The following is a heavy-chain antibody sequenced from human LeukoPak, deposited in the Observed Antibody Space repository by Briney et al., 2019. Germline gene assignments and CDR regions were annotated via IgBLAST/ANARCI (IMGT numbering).Heavy chain of an antibody. CDR2: ISSSSTYI. V-gene: IGHV3-21*01. Sequence: PGGSLRLSCAASGFTFSSYSMNWVRQAPGQGLEWVSSISSSSTYIYYTDSVKGRFTNSRDNAKNSLHLQMNSLRAEDTAVYYCAGGTVVTPFFDYWGQGTLVTVSS. D-gene: IGHD4-23*01. CDR1: GFTFSSYS. CDR3: AGGTVVTPFFDY. J-gene: IGHJ4*02.